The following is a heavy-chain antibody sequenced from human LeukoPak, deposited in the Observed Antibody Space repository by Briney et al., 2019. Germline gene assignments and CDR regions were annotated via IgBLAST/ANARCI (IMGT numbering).Heavy chain of an antibody. CDR3: ANGEAVKVVITEPQKDAFGI. Sequence: GKSLRLSCAASGFTSSVYAMHWVRQAPGKGLEWVAVISYDGSNKFYTDSVKGRFTISRDNSKNTLYLQMNSLRAEDTAVYYCANGEAVKVVITEPQKDAFGIWGQGTLVTVSS. D-gene: IGHD3-22*01. J-gene: IGHJ3*02. V-gene: IGHV3-30-3*01. CDR2: ISYDGSNK. CDR1: GFTSSVYA.